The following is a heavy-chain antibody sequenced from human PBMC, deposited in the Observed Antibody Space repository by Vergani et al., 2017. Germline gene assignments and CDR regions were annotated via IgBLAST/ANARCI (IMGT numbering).Heavy chain of an antibody. CDR3: ARGSCLGGSCYKPLFDY. D-gene: IGHD2-15*01. CDR2: IHTSGSN. CDR1: GGSINSHNYY. V-gene: IGHV4-61*02. J-gene: IGHJ4*02. Sequence: QVQLQESGPGLVKPSQTLSLTCTVSGGSINSHNYYWSWIRQPAGKGLEWIGRIHTSGSNNYNPSLKSRVTMSEDKSKNQFSLNLTSVTAADTAVYFCARGSCLGGSCYKPLFDYWGQGSLVTVSS.